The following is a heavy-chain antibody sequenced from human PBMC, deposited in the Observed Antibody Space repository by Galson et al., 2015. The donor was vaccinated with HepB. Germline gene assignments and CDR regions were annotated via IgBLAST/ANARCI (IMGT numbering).Heavy chain of an antibody. CDR1: GYSFPSYW. CDR3: ARRGCDSRSCYVTKKGPNWYLDF. V-gene: IGHV5-51*01. CDR2: IYPGDSDT. J-gene: IGHJ2*01. Sequence: QSGAEVKKPGESLKISCKGSGYSFPSYWIGWVRQMPGKGLEWMGIIYPGDSDTRYSPSFQGQVTISADKSISTAYLQWSSLKASDTAIYYCARRGCDSRSCYVTKKGPNWYLDFWGRGTQVTVSS. D-gene: IGHD2-2*01.